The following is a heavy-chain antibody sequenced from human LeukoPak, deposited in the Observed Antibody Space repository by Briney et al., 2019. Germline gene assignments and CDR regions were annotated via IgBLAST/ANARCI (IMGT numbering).Heavy chain of an antibody. CDR1: GSNFSTYW. J-gene: IGHJ4*02. CDR2: IKEDGSEI. D-gene: IGHD3-10*01. V-gene: IGHV3-7*01. CDR3: VTDQTGRHPYFFDY. Sequence: GGSLRLSCTAYGSNFSTYWMTWVRPVAGKGLEWVANIKEDGSEIYYVDAVKGRFSISRDNAKTSLYLQMHSLSVADTGLYYCVTDQTGRHPYFFDYWGQGTLVTVSS.